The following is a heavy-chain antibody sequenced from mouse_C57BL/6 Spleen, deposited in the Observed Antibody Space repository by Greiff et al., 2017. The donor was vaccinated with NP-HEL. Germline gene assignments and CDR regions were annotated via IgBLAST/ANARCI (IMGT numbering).Heavy chain of an antibody. D-gene: IGHD3-2*02. CDR3: ARGVQLRLLYYFDY. CDR2: ISSGSSTI. V-gene: IGHV5-17*01. Sequence: EVMLVESGGGLVKPGGSLKLSCVASGFTFSDYGMHWVRQAPEKGLEWVAYISSGSSTIYYADTVKGRFTISRDNAKNTLCLQMTSLRSEDTAMYYCARGVQLRLLYYFDYWGQGTTLTVSA. CDR1: GFTFSDYG. J-gene: IGHJ2*01.